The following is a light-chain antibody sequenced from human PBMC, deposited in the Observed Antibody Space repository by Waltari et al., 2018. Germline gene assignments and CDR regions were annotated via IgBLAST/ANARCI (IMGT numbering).Light chain of an antibody. Sequence: IQMTHSPSSLSASVGVRITIPCRASQSIRSYVHWYQQKPVRAPKLLTYAASSLQGGVSSRVSGSGSGTDFNITSSRLQPEDFSTYYCQESYSTTYIVGQGSKMEMK. J-gene: IGKJ2*01. V-gene: IGKV1-39*01. CDR2: AAS. CDR1: QSIRSY. CDR3: QESYSTTYI.